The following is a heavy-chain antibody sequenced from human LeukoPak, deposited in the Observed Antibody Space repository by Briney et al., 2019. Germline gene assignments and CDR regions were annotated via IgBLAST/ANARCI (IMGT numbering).Heavy chain of an antibody. Sequence: GGSPRLSCAASGFTFSSYAMSWVRQAPGKGLEWVSTVSGGGVTTYYADSAKGRFTISRDNSKNTLYLQMNSLTAEDTAVYYCPKQSYASGWNPFDYWGQGILVTVSS. CDR2: VSGGGVTT. J-gene: IGHJ4*02. CDR3: PKQSYASGWNPFDY. V-gene: IGHV3-23*01. CDR1: GFTFSSYA. D-gene: IGHD6-19*01.